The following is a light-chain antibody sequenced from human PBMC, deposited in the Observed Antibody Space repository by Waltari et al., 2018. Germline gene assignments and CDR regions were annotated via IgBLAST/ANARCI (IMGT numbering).Light chain of an antibody. J-gene: IGLJ3*02. CDR3: AAWDADLSGV. V-gene: IGLV1-47*02. CDR1: SSNHGNNN. Sequence: QSVLTQPPSASGTPGTRVTIPCSGSSSNHGNNNEFWYQQLPGTAPKLLTYNNKLPPSGGPDRYSGSKSATSASLAISGLRSEDEADYYCAAWDADLSGVFGGGTRLTVL. CDR2: NNK.